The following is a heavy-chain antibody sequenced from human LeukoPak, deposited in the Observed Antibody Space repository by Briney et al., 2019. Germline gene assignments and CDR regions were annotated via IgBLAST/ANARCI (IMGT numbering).Heavy chain of an antibody. CDR2: ISSSSSYT. Sequence: PGGSLRLSCAASGFTFSSYTMSWVRQAPGNGLEWVSSISSSSSYTYYADSVKGRFTSSRDNSKNTLYLQMNSLRAEDTAVYYCAKDQGDSSGYLGYYYYYGMDVRGQGTTVTVSS. V-gene: IGHV3-21*04. CDR3: AKDQGDSSGYLGYYYYYGMDV. D-gene: IGHD3-22*01. J-gene: IGHJ6*02. CDR1: GFTFSSYT.